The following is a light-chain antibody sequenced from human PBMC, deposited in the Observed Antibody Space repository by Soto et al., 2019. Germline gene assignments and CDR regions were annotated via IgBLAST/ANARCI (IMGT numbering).Light chain of an antibody. J-gene: IGKJ3*01. CDR1: QSVSSSY. V-gene: IGKV3-20*01. CDR2: GAS. CDR3: QQYGSSQFT. Sequence: EIVLTQSPGTLSLSPGERATLSCRASQSVSSSYLAWYQQKPGQAPRLLIYGASSRATVIPDRFSGSGSGTDFTLTISRLEPEDFAVYYCQQYGSSQFTFGPGTKVDIK.